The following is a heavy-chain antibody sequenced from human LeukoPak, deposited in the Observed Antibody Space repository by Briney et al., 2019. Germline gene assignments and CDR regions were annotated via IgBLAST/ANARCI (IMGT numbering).Heavy chain of an antibody. J-gene: IGHJ4*02. Sequence: PSETLSLTCTVSGGSISYYWSWIRQPAGKGLEWIGRIHSSGSTYYNPSLKSRVTMSVDTSKNRISLKLSSVTAADTAVYYCAGVHCSGGSCYQDYWGQGTLVTVPS. CDR3: AGVHCSGGSCYQDY. D-gene: IGHD2-15*01. V-gene: IGHV4-4*07. CDR1: GGSISYY. CDR2: IHSSGST.